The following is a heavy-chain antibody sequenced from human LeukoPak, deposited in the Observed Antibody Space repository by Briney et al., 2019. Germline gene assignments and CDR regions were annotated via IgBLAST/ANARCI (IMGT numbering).Heavy chain of an antibody. V-gene: IGHV3-7*04. CDR3: TRVGYIDEGIDY. D-gene: IGHD5-24*01. J-gene: IGHJ4*02. CDR1: GFPFNSYW. Sequence: GFLRLSWLASGFPFNSYWMTWVRPGPGKGVEGVANIKQDGSKKSYVDSVKGRFTISRDNAKNSLYLQMNSLRAEDTAIYYCTRVGYIDEGIDYWGQGTLVTVSS. CDR2: IKQDGSKK.